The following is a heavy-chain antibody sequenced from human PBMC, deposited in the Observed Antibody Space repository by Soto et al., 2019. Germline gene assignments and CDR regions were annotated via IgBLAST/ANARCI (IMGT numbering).Heavy chain of an antibody. V-gene: IGHV3-13*01. CDR2: IGTAGDT. CDR1: GFTFSSYD. Sequence: PGGSLRLSCAASGFTFSSYDMHWVRQATGKGLEWVSAIGTAGDTYYPGSVKGRFTISRENAKNSLYLQMNSLRAEDTAVYYCAGEKYDCSGGSCYSYLDYWGQGTLVTFSS. D-gene: IGHD2-15*01. CDR3: AGEKYDCSGGSCYSYLDY. J-gene: IGHJ4*02.